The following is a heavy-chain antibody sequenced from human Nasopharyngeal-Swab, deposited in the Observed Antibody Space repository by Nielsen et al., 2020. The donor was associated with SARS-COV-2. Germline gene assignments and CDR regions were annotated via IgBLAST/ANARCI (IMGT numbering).Heavy chain of an antibody. J-gene: IGHJ4*02. V-gene: IGHV2-5*02. Sequence: SGPTLVKPTQTLTLTCTFSGFSLSTSGVGVGWIRQPPGKALEWLALIYWDDDKRYSPSLKSRLTITKDTSKNQVVLTMTNMDPVDTATYYCAHFPRLRFLKWLGFDYWGQGTLVTVSS. D-gene: IGHD3-3*01. CDR1: GFSLSTSGVG. CDR3: AHFPRLRFLKWLGFDY. CDR2: IYWDDDK.